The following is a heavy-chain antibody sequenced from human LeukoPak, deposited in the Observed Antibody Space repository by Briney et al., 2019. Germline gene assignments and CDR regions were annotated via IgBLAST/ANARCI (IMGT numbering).Heavy chain of an antibody. CDR1: GDSVSSNSVT. J-gene: IGHJ5*02. V-gene: IGHV6-1*01. CDR2: TYYRSTWYN. D-gene: IGHD2-2*01. Sequence: QTLSLTCVISGDSVSSNSVTWNWIRQSPSRGLEWQGRTYYRSTWYNDYAVSVRGRITVNPDTSKNQFSLHLNSVTPEDTAVYYCARRLTQYDCFDPWGQGILVTVSS. CDR3: ARRLTQYDCFDP.